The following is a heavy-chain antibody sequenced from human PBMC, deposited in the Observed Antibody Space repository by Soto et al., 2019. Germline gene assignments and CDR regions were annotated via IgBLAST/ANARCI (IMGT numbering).Heavy chain of an antibody. V-gene: IGHV4-4*07. CDR2: IYTSGST. CDR3: ARDPAHNWNYDGWFDP. Sequence: SETLSLTCTVSGGSISSYYWSWIRQPAGKGLEWIGRIYTSGSTNYNPSLKSRVTMSVDTSKNQFSLKLSSVTAADTAMYYCARDPAHNWNYDGWFDPWGQGTLVTVSS. J-gene: IGHJ5*02. CDR1: GGSISSYY. D-gene: IGHD1-7*01.